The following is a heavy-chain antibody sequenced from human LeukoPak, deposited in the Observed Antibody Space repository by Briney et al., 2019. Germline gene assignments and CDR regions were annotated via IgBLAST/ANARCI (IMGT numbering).Heavy chain of an antibody. V-gene: IGHV4-38-2*02. CDR3: ARGVPMVRGYFDY. CDR1: GYSISSGYY. D-gene: IGHD3-10*01. Sequence: PSETLSLTCTVSGYSISSGYYWGWIRQPPGKGLEWIGSIHHSGSTYYNPSLKSRVTISVDTSKNQFSLKLSSVTAADTAVYYCARGVPMVRGYFDYWGQGTLVTVSS. CDR2: IHHSGST. J-gene: IGHJ4*02.